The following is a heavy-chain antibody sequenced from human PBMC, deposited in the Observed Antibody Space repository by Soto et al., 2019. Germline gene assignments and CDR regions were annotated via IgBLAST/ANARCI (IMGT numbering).Heavy chain of an antibody. CDR3: AKAVWGYDYFDY. CDR1: GFSFSSYA. CDR2: ISGSGGST. D-gene: IGHD7-27*01. V-gene: IGHV3-23*01. Sequence: EVQVLESGGGLVQPGGSLRLSCAASGFSFSSYAMNWVRQAPGKGLEWVSGISGSGGSTDYADSVKGRFTISRDNSRNTLYLQVNSLRAEDTVVYFCAKAVWGYDYFDYWGQGPLVTVSS. J-gene: IGHJ4*02.